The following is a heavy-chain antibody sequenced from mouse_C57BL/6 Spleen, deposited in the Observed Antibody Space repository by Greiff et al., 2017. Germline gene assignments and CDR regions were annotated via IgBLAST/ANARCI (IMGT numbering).Heavy chain of an antibody. CDR2: ISSGSSTI. D-gene: IGHD6-1*01. Sequence: EVKLMESGGGLVKPGGSLKLSCAASGFTFSDYGMHWVRQAPEKGLEWVAYISSGSSTIYYADTVKGRFTISRDNAKNTLFLQMTSLRSEDTAMYYCARGESLSWFAYWGQGTLVTVSA. CDR3: ARGESLSWFAY. CDR1: GFTFSDYG. J-gene: IGHJ3*01. V-gene: IGHV5-17*01.